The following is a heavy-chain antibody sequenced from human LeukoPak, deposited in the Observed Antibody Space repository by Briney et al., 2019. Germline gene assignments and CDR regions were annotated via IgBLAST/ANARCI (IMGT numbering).Heavy chain of an antibody. J-gene: IGHJ4*02. V-gene: IGHV1-46*01. CDR1: GYTFTSYY. Sequence: ASVKVSCKASGYTFTSYYMHWVRQAPGQGLEWMGIISPGDGGTNFAQRFQGRVTMTTDTSTSTVHMQLRSLRSEDTAVYYCAREAVAVAATGALDYWGQGTLVTVSS. D-gene: IGHD2-15*01. CDR3: AREAVAVAATGALDY. CDR2: ISPGDGGT.